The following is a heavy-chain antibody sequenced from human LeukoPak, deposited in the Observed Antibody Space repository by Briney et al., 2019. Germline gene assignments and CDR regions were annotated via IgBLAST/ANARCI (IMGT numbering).Heavy chain of an antibody. D-gene: IGHD2-21*02. CDR2: IFYSGTT. CDR3: ATSFCFGDCYHFDY. J-gene: IGHJ4*02. V-gene: IGHV4-39*07. Sequence: SETLSLTCTVSGDSISSSSYYWGWIRQPPGKGLEWIGSIFYSGTTSYNPSLKSRVTMSLDTSKNQFSLKLTSVTAADTAVYYCATSFCFGDCYHFDYWGQGTLVTVSS. CDR1: GDSISSSSYY.